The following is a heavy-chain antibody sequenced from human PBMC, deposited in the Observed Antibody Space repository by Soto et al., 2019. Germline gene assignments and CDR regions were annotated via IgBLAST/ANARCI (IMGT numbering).Heavy chain of an antibody. J-gene: IGHJ4*02. D-gene: IGHD6-13*01. CDR1: GFTFTRYS. V-gene: IGHV3-30*18. Sequence: GGSLRLSCAASGFTFTRYSMNWVRQAPGKGLEWVAVISYDGSNKYYADSVKGRFTISRDNSKNTLYLQMNSLRAEDTAVYYCAKDRRSSWYLDYWGQGTLVTVSS. CDR3: AKDRRSSWYLDY. CDR2: ISYDGSNK.